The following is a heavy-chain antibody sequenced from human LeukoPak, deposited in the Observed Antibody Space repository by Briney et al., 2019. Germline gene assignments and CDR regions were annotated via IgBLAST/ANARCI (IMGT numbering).Heavy chain of an antibody. V-gene: IGHV1-69*13. CDR2: IIPIFGTA. D-gene: IGHD2-15*01. CDR3: ARAGARSSDRWWYDY. J-gene: IGHJ4*02. CDR1: GGTFSSYA. Sequence: ASVKVSCKASGGTFSSYAISWVRQAPGQGLEWMGGIIPIFGTANYAQKFQGRVTITADESTSTAYMELSSLRSEDTAVYYCARAGARSSDRWWYDYWGQGTLVTVSS.